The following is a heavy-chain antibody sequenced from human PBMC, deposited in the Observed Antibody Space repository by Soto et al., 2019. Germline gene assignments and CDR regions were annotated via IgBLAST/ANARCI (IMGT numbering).Heavy chain of an antibody. J-gene: IGHJ4*02. CDR1: GFSFSSFW. CDR2: IKEDGSEK. V-gene: IGHV3-7*05. CDR3: ARDVI. Sequence: EVQLVESGGGLVQPGGSQRLSCAASGFSFSSFWMSWVRQAPGKGLEWVAAIKEDGSEKNYVDSVRGRFTISRDNXXXXXXXXXXXLRADDTAVYYCARDVIWGQGSLVTVSS.